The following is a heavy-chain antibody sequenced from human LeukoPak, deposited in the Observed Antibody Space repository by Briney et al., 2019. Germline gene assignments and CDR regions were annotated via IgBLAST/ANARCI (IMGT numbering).Heavy chain of an antibody. D-gene: IGHD2-15*01. CDR2: IVVGSGNT. J-gene: IGHJ5*02. CDR3: ARGYCSGGSCYSVENWFDP. Sequence: GTSVKVSCKASGFTLTSSAMQWVRQARGQRLEWIGWIVVGSGNTNYAQKFQGRVTMTRDTSISTAYMELSRLRSDDTAVYYCARGYCSGGSCYSVENWFDPWGQGTLVTVSS. V-gene: IGHV1-58*02. CDR1: GFTLTSSA.